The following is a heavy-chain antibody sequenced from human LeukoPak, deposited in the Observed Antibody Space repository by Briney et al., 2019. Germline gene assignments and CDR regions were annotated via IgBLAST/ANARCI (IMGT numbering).Heavy chain of an antibody. D-gene: IGHD6-6*01. CDR3: ASPPSVDSSSPYYFEY. CDR1: GFIFRNFG. J-gene: IGHJ4*02. Sequence: GGSLRLSCAASGFIFRNFGMTWVRQVPGKGLGWVSTISDSGVTTHYADSVKGRFTISRDNAKNSLFLQMNSLRAEDTAVYYCASPPSVDSSSPYYFEYWGQGTLVTVSS. V-gene: IGHV3-21*01. CDR2: ISDSGVTT.